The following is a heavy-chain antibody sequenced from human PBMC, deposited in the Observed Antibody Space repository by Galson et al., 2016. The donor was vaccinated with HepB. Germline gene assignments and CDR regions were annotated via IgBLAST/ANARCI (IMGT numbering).Heavy chain of an antibody. Sequence: SLRLSCAASGFTFDDYGMSWVRQAPGKGLEWVSGINWNGGSTGYADSVKGRFTISRDNAKNSLYLQMNSLRAEDTALHHCARGFSSSWYGGGHYYYGMDVWGQGTTVTVSS. J-gene: IGHJ6*02. CDR2: INWNGGST. CDR3: ARGFSSSWYGGGHYYYGMDV. CDR1: GFTFDDYG. D-gene: IGHD6-13*01. V-gene: IGHV3-20*01.